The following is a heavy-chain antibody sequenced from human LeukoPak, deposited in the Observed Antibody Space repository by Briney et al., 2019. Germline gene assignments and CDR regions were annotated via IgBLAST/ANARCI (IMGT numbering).Heavy chain of an antibody. CDR3: AKDYYYDSNHFDY. J-gene: IGHJ4*02. V-gene: IGHV4-4*07. Sequence: SETLSLTCTVSSGSISNYDWSWIRQPAGKGLEWIGRIYTSGSTNYNPSLKSRVTMSVDTSKKQFSLKLSSVTAADTAVYYCAKDYYYDSNHFDYWGQGTLVTVSS. CDR1: SGSISNYD. D-gene: IGHD3-22*01. CDR2: IYTSGST.